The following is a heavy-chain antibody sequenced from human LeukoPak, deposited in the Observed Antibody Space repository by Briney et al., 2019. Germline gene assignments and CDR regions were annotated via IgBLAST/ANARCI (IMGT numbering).Heavy chain of an antibody. V-gene: IGHV3-23*01. J-gene: IGHJ6*02. CDR2: ISGXXXXX. D-gene: IGHD3-22*01. Sequence: GGSLRLSCAASGXIFXSXXXSXVXQAPGXXLEWXSAISGXXXXXXYADSVKSRFTISRDNSKNTLYLQMNSLRAEDTAVYYCAKRQDYYDSSGYYESYYYYGMDVWGQGTTVTVSS. CDR1: GXIFXSXX. CDR3: AKRQDYYDSSGYYESYYYYGMDV.